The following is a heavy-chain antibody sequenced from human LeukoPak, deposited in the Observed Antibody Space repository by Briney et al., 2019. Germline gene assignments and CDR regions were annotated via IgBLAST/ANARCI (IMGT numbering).Heavy chain of an antibody. D-gene: IGHD6-19*01. Sequence: GGSLRLSCAASGFTFSSHAMSWVRQAPGKGLEWVSGISSNGGSTDYADSVKGRFTISRDNSKNTLYLQMNSLRAEDAAVYYCATRGYSSGWYQYYFDYWGQGILVTVSS. V-gene: IGHV3-23*01. J-gene: IGHJ4*02. CDR3: ATRGYSSGWYQYYFDY. CDR2: ISSNGGST. CDR1: GFTFSSHA.